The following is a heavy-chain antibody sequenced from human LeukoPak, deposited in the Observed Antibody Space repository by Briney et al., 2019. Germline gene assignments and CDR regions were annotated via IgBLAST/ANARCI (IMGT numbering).Heavy chain of an antibody. Sequence: GGSLRLSCAVSGFSVNDNYMSWVRQAPGKGLQWASVMFPDGRTYYADSVKGRFTISRDLARNTLLLQMHSLRADDTAVHYCARTNPVYGDYDYWGQGTLVTVSS. J-gene: IGHJ4*02. CDR2: MFPDGRT. CDR3: ARTNPVYGDYDY. CDR1: GFSVNDNY. V-gene: IGHV3-53*01. D-gene: IGHD4-17*01.